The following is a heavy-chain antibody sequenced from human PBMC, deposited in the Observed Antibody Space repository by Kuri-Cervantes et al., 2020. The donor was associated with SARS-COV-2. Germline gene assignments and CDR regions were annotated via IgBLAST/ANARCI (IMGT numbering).Heavy chain of an antibody. Sequence: SETLSLTCTVSGGSISSSSYYWGWIRQPPGKGLEWIGSIYYSGSTYYNSSLKSRVTISVDTSKNQFSLKLSSVTAADTAVYYCAGQMMSSITIFGVVITRNWFDPWGQGTLVTVSS. J-gene: IGHJ5*02. D-gene: IGHD3-3*01. CDR3: AGQMMSSITIFGVVITRNWFDP. V-gene: IGHV4-39*01. CDR2: IYYSGST. CDR1: GGSISSSSYY.